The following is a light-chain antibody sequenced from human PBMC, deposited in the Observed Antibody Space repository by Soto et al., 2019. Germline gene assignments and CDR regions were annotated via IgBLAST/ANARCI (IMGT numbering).Light chain of an antibody. CDR2: DAS. CDR3: QQYDIWSPWT. Sequence: EIEMTQSPATLSVSPGERATLSCRSSQSVGRKLAWYQQKPGQAPRLLIYDASNRAMGVPARFSGSGSGTEFTLIISSLQSADVAVYHCQQYDIWSPWTFGQGTKVEIK. V-gene: IGKV3-15*01. J-gene: IGKJ1*01. CDR1: QSVGRK.